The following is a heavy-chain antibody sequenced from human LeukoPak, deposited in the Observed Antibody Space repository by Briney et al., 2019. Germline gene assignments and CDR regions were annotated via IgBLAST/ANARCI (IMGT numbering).Heavy chain of an antibody. CDR3: ASEGTTGTTWGPDY. CDR2: IDSDGYST. Sequence: PGGSLRLSCAASGFTFSSYWMSWVRQAPGKGLVWVSRIDSDGYSTAYADSVKGRFTISRDNAKNTLYLQMNSLRAEDTAVYYCASEGTTGTTWGPDYWGQGTLVTVSS. CDR1: GFTFSSYW. D-gene: IGHD1-1*01. V-gene: IGHV3-74*01. J-gene: IGHJ4*02.